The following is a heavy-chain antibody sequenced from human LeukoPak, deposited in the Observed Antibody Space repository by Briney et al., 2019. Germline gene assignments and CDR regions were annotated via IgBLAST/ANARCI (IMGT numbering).Heavy chain of an antibody. Sequence: GESLKISCEGSGYTFTSYWIAWVRQMPGKGLEWMGIIYPGVSDIRYSPSFQGQVTFSADKSISTAYLQWRSLKASDTAMYYCARWSSSSKTFDYWGQGTLVTVSS. J-gene: IGHJ4*02. D-gene: IGHD6-6*01. CDR2: IYPGVSDI. CDR1: GYTFTSYW. V-gene: IGHV5-51*01. CDR3: ARWSSSSKTFDY.